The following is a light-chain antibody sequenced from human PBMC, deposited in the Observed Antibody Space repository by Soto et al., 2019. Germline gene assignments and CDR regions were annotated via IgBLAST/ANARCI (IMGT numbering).Light chain of an antibody. CDR1: QSVSSY. V-gene: IGKV3-15*01. CDR2: GAS. J-gene: IGKJ1*01. CDR3: QQYNNWPRGT. Sequence: EVGLTPSPGALSFSPGGRAPLSWRASQSVSSYLAWYQQKPGQAPRLLIYGASTRATGIPARFSGSGSGTEFTLTISSLQSEDFAVYYCQQYNNWPRGTFGQGTKVDIK.